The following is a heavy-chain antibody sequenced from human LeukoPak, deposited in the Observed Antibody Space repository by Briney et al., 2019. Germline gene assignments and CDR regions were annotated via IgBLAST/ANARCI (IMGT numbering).Heavy chain of an antibody. CDR3: AREAAAAVYFDH. J-gene: IGHJ4*02. CDR1: GYTFTSYD. V-gene: IGHV1-18*01. Sequence: ASVKVSCKASGYTFTSYDINWVRQAPGQGLEWMGWITAYNGNTKYAQKFQDRVTMTTDTSTSTAYMELRRLRSHDTAVYYCAREAAAAVYFDHWGQGTLVTVSS. D-gene: IGHD6-13*01. CDR2: ITAYNGNT.